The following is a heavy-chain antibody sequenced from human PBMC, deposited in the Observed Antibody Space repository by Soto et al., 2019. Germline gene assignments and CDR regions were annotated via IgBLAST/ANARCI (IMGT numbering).Heavy chain of an antibody. J-gene: IGHJ6*02. CDR2: ISSSSSYI. V-gene: IGHV3-21*01. CDR3: ARVTYCGGDCSHYYYYGMDV. CDR1: GFTFSSYS. D-gene: IGHD2-21*02. Sequence: EVQLVESGGGLVQPGGSLRLSCAASGFTFSSYSMNWVRQAPGKGLEWVSSISSSSSYIYYADSVKGRFTISRDNAKNSLYLQMNSLRAEDTAVYYCARVTYCGGDCSHYYYYGMDVWGQGTTVTVSS.